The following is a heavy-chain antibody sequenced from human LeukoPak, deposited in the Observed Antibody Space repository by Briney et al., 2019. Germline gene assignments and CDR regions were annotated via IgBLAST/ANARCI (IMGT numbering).Heavy chain of an antibody. V-gene: IGHV1-46*01. CDR3: ARDQGVAGFMDV. CDR2: INPSDGST. D-gene: IGHD6-19*01. CDR1: GYIFTTYY. Sequence: GASVKVSCKASGYIFTTYYMHWVRQAPGQGLEWMGVINPSDGSTNYAQRFQGRVTFTSDTSATVVYMDLSSLRSEDTAEYYCARDQGVAGFMDVWGKGTTVTVSS. J-gene: IGHJ6*04.